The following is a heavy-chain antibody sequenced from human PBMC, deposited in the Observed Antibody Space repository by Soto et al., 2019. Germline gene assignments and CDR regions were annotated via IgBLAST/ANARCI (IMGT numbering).Heavy chain of an antibody. CDR2: INHSGST. CDR1: GGSFSGYY. J-gene: IGHJ4*02. Sequence: SETLSLTCAVYGGSFSGYYWSWIRQPPGKGLEWIGEINHSGSTNYNPSLKSRVTISVDTSKNQFSLKLSSVTAADTAVYYCARVNVGYSNYDDYFDYWGQGTLVTVSS. CDR3: ARVNVGYSNYDDYFDY. V-gene: IGHV4-34*01. D-gene: IGHD4-4*01.